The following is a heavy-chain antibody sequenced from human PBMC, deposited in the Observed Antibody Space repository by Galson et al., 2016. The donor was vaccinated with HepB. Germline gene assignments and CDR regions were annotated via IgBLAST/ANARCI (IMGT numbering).Heavy chain of an antibody. Sequence: SVKVSCKASGYTFSSYGINWVRQAPGQGLEWMGWISGYNGNINYAQKFVDRVTMTTDTSASTVYMELRSLRSDDTAVYFCAKDHDSRSWYIHFGYWGQGTLVTVST. D-gene: IGHD6-13*01. CDR1: GYTFSSYG. CDR2: ISGYNGNI. CDR3: AKDHDSRSWYIHFGY. J-gene: IGHJ4*02. V-gene: IGHV1-18*01.